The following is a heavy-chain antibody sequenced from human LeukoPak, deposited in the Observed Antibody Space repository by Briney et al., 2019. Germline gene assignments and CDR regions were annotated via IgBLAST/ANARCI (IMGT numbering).Heavy chain of an antibody. CDR2: IWFDKNQ. J-gene: IGHJ6*02. CDR3: ARDRRCVNGVCHSPPGMDV. Sequence: GGSLRLSCAASGFILNDYGTHWVRQAPGKGLEWVADIWFDKNQHFADSVKGRFAISRDNSKNTVYLQINSLRAEDTAVYYCARDRRCVNGVCHSPPGMDVWGQGTTVTVSS. CDR1: GFILNDYG. D-gene: IGHD2-8*01. V-gene: IGHV3-33*01.